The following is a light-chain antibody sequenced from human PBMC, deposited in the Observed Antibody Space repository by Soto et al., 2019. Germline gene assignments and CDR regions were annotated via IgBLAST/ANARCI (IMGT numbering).Light chain of an antibody. CDR2: EVS. Sequence: QSALTQPASVSGSPGQSIAISCTGTSSDVGGYNYVSWYQQHPGKAPKLMIYEVSSRPSGVSNRFSGSKSGNTASLTIYGLHAEDEADYYSSSLTSSSTLEFGGGTKLTVL. V-gene: IGLV2-14*01. CDR3: SSLTSSSTLE. J-gene: IGLJ2*01. CDR1: SSDVGGYNY.